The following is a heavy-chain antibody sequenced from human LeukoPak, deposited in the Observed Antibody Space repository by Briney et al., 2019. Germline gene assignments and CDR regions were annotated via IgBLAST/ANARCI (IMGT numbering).Heavy chain of an antibody. CDR1: GFTFSSYW. V-gene: IGHV3-74*01. J-gene: IGHJ4*02. CDR2: INTDGSTT. D-gene: IGHD1-26*01. Sequence: GGSLRLSCAASGFTFSSYWMHWVRQAPGKGLVWVSRINTDGSTTNYADSVKGRFTISRDNAKNTMYLQMNSLRAEDTAIYYCARGARERGFDYWGQGTLVTVSS. CDR3: ARGARERGFDY.